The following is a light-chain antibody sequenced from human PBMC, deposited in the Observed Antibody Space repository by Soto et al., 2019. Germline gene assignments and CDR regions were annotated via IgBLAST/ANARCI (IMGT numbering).Light chain of an antibody. CDR2: GIS. J-gene: IGKJ2*01. CDR1: QSVTSNY. V-gene: IGKV3-20*01. Sequence: EIVLTQSPDTLALSPGERATLSCRASQSVTSNYLAWYQQKPGQAPRLLIFGISSRATGIPARLSGSGSGTVFTLTIASLEPDDFAVYSCQQYGSSYAFGQGTKLEIK. CDR3: QQYGSSYA.